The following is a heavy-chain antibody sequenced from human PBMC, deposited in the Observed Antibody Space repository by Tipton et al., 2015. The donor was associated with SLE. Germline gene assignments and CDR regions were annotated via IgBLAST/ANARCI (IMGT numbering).Heavy chain of an antibody. V-gene: IGHV4-38-2*01. J-gene: IGHJ3*02. Sequence: TLSLTCAVSGFSISSAYYWGWIRQPPGKGLEWIGSIYHSGTTYYNPSLQSRLTISIDTSKNQFSLKLASVTAADTAVYYCARSVITFGGVIAAGAFATWGQGTMVTVSS. D-gene: IGHD3-16*02. CDR1: GFSISSAYY. CDR2: IYHSGTT. CDR3: ARSVITFGGVIAAGAFAT.